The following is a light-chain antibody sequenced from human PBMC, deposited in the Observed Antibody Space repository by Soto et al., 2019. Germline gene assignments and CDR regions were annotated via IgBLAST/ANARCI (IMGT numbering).Light chain of an antibody. CDR2: AAS. Sequence: DIQMTQSPSSLSASVGDRVIITCRASQSISSYLNWYQQKSGKAPKLLIYAASNLQSGVSSRFSGSGSGPEFTPTISSLQAEDFATYYCQQSYATTALTFGGGTKVEIK. CDR1: QSISSY. V-gene: IGKV1-39*01. J-gene: IGKJ4*01. CDR3: QQSYATTALT.